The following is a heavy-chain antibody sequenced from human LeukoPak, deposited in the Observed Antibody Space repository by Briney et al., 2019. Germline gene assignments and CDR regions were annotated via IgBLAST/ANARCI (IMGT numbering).Heavy chain of an antibody. Sequence: GGSLRLSCAASGFTFEDYTMHWIRQAPGKTLEWVSLISWDGTTYYTDSMKGRFTISRDNSKNSLYLQMDTLRSEDTAYYYCVKDLSYESSGSVFDYWGQGTLVTVSS. D-gene: IGHD3-22*01. J-gene: IGHJ4*02. CDR1: GFTFEDYT. CDR3: VKDLSYESSGSVFDY. V-gene: IGHV3-43*01. CDR2: ISWDGTT.